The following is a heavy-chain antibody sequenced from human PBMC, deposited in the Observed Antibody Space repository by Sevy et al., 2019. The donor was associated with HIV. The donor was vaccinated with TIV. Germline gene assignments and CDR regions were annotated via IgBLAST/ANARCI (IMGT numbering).Heavy chain of an antibody. Sequence: GGSLRLSCTAFGFNFSTYAMYWVRQAPGKVLEWVTVISSDGNNKDYADSVKGRFTISRDNSKNTLYLQMNSLRAEDTAVYYCASHYYDSTGYYYPLDYWGQGTLVTVSS. CDR2: ISSDGNNK. CDR1: GFNFSTYA. D-gene: IGHD3-22*01. J-gene: IGHJ4*02. V-gene: IGHV3-30*04. CDR3: ASHYYDSTGYYYPLDY.